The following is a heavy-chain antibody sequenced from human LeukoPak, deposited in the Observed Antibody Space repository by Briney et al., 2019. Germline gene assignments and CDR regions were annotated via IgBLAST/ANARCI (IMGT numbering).Heavy chain of an antibody. V-gene: IGHV1-2*02. Sequence: GESLKVSCKASGYTFTGYYMHWVRQAPGQGLEWMGWINPNSGGTNYAQKFQGRVTMTRDTSISTAYMELSRLRSDDTAVYYCARDPGYCSSTSCPMGYWGQGTLVTVSS. CDR3: ARDPGYCSSTSCPMGY. CDR2: INPNSGGT. CDR1: GYTFTGYY. J-gene: IGHJ4*02. D-gene: IGHD2-2*01.